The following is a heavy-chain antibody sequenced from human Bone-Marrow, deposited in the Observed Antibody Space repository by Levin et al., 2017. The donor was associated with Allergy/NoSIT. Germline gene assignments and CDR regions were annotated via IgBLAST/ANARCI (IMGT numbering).Heavy chain of an antibody. J-gene: IGHJ4*02. CDR3: ARGKSKKNDF. CDR1: GDRVSSTSAT. Sequence: SQTLSLTCAISGDRVSSTSATWNWIRRSPSRGLEWLGRTYYGSKWFNDYAESVKSRIAITPDTSKNQFSLQLNSVTPEDTAVYYCARGKSKKNDFWGQGTLVTVSS. CDR2: TYYGSKWFN. V-gene: IGHV6-1*01.